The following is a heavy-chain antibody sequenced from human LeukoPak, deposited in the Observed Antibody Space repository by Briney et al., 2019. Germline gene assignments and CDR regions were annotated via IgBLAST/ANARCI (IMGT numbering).Heavy chain of an antibody. CDR3: ARGRGGGSSNY. V-gene: IGHV4-34*01. CDR2: INHSGST. Sequence: SETLSLTCAVYGGSFSGYYWSWIRQPPGKGLEWIGEINHSGSTNYNPSLKSRVTISVDTSKNQFSLELSSVTAADTAVYYCARGRGGGSSNYWGQGTLVTVSS. J-gene: IGHJ4*02. D-gene: IGHD2-15*01. CDR1: GGSFSGYY.